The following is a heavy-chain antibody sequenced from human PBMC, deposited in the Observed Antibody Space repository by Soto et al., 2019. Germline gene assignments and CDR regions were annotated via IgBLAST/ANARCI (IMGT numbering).Heavy chain of an antibody. V-gene: IGHV1-69*01. Sequence: QVHLVQSGAEVKKPGSSVKVSCKTSVGTFSRYAISWVRQAPGQGLEWMGGIIPKFGTAKYAKRFQDKVTFTADESTSTAYMELSSLKFEDTDMYFCARGDPYGDFRFTAFDNWGQGTLVAVSA. CDR1: VGTFSRYA. D-gene: IGHD4-17*01. CDR2: IIPKFGTA. CDR3: ARGDPYGDFRFTAFDN. J-gene: IGHJ4*02.